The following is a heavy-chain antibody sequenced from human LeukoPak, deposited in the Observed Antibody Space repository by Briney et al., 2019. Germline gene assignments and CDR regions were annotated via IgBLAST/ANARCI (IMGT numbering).Heavy chain of an antibody. Sequence: GGSLRLSCAASGFTFSSYIVTWVRQAPGKGLEWVSSISGSGSTTYFADSVKGLFTISRDNSKNTLYLQMSSLRAEDTAVYYCAKDRRTLHTGLDYWGQGTLVTVSS. D-gene: IGHD5-18*01. V-gene: IGHV3-23*01. CDR2: ISGSGSTT. J-gene: IGHJ4*02. CDR3: AKDRRTLHTGLDY. CDR1: GFTFSSYI.